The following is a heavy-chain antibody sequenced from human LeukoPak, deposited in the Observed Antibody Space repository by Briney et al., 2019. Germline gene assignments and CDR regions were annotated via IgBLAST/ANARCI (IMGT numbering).Heavy chain of an antibody. V-gene: IGHV3-21*01. CDR1: GFTFSSYN. D-gene: IGHD1-26*01. Sequence: GGSLRLSCAASGFTFSSYNMNWVRQAPGKGLEWVSSITSSSNYIYYADSVKGRFTISRDNAKNSLYLQINSLRAEDTAIYYCARDPGTYSGSYSSDYWGQGTLVTVSS. CDR2: ITSSSNYI. J-gene: IGHJ4*02. CDR3: ARDPGTYSGSYSSDY.